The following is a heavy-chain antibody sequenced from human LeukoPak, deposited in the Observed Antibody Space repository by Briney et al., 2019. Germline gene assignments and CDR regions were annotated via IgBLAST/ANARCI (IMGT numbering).Heavy chain of an antibody. D-gene: IGHD3-3*01. Sequence: SETLSLTCAVSGYSLGTDYYRGWIRPPPEKGLGWIGRMYRSGTTSYHPSLQSRVTISVDTSKPQFSLKLSSVTAADTAVYYCARYDSRGSGSTKLDHWGPGTLVTVSS. CDR2: MYRSGTT. V-gene: IGHV4-38-2*01. CDR1: GYSLGTDYY. CDR3: ARYDSRGSGSTKLDH. J-gene: IGHJ4*02.